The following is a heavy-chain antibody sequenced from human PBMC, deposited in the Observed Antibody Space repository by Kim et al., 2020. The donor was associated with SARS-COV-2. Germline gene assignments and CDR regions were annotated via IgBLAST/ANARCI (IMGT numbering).Heavy chain of an antibody. V-gene: IGHV3-74*01. CDR1: GFTFSNYW. CDR3: ARGLYETSTQTVAY. J-gene: IGHJ4*02. CDR2: LKSHGSST. Sequence: GGSLRLSCAASGFTFSNYWMHWVRRAPGKGLVWVSRLKSHGSSTGYADSVKGRFTISRDNAKNTLFLQMNSLRDEDTAVYFCARGLYETSTQTVAYWGQGTLVPVSS. D-gene: IGHD3-22*01.